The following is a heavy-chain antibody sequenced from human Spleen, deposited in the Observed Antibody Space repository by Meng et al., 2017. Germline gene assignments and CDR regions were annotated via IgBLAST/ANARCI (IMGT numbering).Heavy chain of an antibody. CDR3: ARDAGVVAGTGFYYYNYGMDV. CDR2: LNSDGSST. J-gene: IGHJ6*02. V-gene: IGHV3-74*01. CDR1: GFTFSSYW. D-gene: IGHD2-15*01. Sequence: GESLKISCAASGFTFSSYWMHWVRQAPGKGLVWVSRLNSDGSSTSYADSVKGRFTISRDNAKNTLYLHMNSLRAEDTAVYYCARDAGVVAGTGFYYYNYGMDVWGQGTTVTVSS.